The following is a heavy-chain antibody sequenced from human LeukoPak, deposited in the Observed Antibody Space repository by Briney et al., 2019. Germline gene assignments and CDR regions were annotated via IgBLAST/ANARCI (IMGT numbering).Heavy chain of an antibody. J-gene: IGHJ4*02. CDR3: ARLGYIVGATDLFDY. CDR2: IYYSGST. V-gene: IGHV4-39*01. CDR1: GGSISSSSYY. D-gene: IGHD1-26*01. Sequence: SETLSLTYTVSGGSISSSSYYWGWIRQPPGKGLEWIGSIYYSGSTYYNPSLKSRVTISVDTSKNQFSLKLSSVTAADTAVYYCARLGYIVGATDLFDYWGQGTLVTVSS.